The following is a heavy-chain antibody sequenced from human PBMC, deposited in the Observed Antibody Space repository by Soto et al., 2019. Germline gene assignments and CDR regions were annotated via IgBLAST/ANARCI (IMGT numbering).Heavy chain of an antibody. J-gene: IGHJ3*02. CDR2: ISSGSTTI. CDR1: GFRLCSYT. CDR3: ARAVRFIYCAFDI. D-gene: IGHD4-17*01. V-gene: IGHV3-48*01. Sequence: GGSLRLSCAASGFRLCSYTMNWVSQAPGKGLEWVAYISSGSTTIYYADSVKGRFTVSRDNARDSLYLQMSTLGAEDTAIYYCARAVRFIYCAFDIRGQGTMVTVSS.